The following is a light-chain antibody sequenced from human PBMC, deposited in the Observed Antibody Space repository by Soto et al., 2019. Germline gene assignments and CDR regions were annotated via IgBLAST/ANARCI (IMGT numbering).Light chain of an antibody. CDR1: SSNIGSHT. Sequence: QSVLTQPPSASGTPGQRVTISCSGSSSNIGSHTVNWYQQLPGTAPKLLIYSNNQPPSGVPDRFSGSKSGTSASLAISGLQSEDEADYYCAAWDGSLNARVFGGGTKLTVL. CDR2: SNN. J-gene: IGLJ3*02. CDR3: AAWDGSLNARV. V-gene: IGLV1-44*01.